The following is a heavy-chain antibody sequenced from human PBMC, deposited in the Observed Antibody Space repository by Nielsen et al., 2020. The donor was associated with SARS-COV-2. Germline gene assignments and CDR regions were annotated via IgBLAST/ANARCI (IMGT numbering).Heavy chain of an antibody. D-gene: IGHD4-11*01. CDR1: GYTFSTYA. CDR3: ARGSQGQQLNYYMDV. J-gene: IGHJ6*03. Sequence: ASVKVSCKASGYTFSTYAMHWVRQAPGQRLEWMGWINAGNGNTKYSQKFQGRVTITRDTSASTAYMELSSLRSEDTAVYYCARGSQGQQLNYYMDVWGKGTTVTVSS. V-gene: IGHV1-3*01. CDR2: INAGNGNT.